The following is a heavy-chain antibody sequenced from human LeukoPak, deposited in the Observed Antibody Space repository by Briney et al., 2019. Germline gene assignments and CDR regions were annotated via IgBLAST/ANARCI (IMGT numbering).Heavy chain of an antibody. Sequence: GGSLRLSCAASGFTFRSYSMNWVRQAPGKGLEWVSGISWNSGVIAYVDSVKGRFTISRDNAKNSLYLQMHSLRPEDMALYYCAKDIGLSIAVAGSGAFDMWGQGTMVTVSS. CDR2: ISWNSGVI. D-gene: IGHD6-19*01. J-gene: IGHJ3*02. CDR1: GFTFRSYS. V-gene: IGHV3-9*03. CDR3: AKDIGLSIAVAGSGAFDM.